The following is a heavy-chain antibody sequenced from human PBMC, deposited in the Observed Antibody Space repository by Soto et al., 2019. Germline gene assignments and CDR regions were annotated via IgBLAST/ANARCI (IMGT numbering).Heavy chain of an antibody. J-gene: IGHJ6*02. CDR3: ARHSMLKNYDILTGLSYYYYYYGMDV. CDR2: IYPGDSDT. V-gene: IGHV5-51*01. Sequence: PGESLKISCKGSGYNFATYWIAWVRQLPGKGLEWMGIIYPGDSDTRYSPSFQGQVTISADKSISTAYLQWSSLKASDTAMYYCARHSMLKNYDILTGLSYYYYYYGMDVWGQGTTVTVSS. D-gene: IGHD3-9*01. CDR1: GYNFATYW.